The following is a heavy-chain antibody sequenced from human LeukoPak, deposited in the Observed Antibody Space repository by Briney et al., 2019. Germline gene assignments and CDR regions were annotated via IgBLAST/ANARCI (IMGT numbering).Heavy chain of an antibody. J-gene: IGHJ4*02. V-gene: IGHV4-59*12. CDR2: ICYNGNS. CDR3: ARDRSRQRGPYYGSGSYLLDY. CDR1: GGSISRYY. Sequence: ASETLSLTCTVSGGSISRYYWNWIRQPPGKGLKWIGYICYNGNSNYNPSLKSRVTISVDTSKNQFSLQLNSVTPEDTAVYYCARDRSRQRGPYYGSGSYLLDYWGQGTLVTVSS. D-gene: IGHD3-10*01.